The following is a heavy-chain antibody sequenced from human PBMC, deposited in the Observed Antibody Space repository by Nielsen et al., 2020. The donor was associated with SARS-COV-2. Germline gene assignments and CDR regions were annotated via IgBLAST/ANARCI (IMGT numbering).Heavy chain of an antibody. Sequence: GESLKISCVASGFTFSSYAMHWVRQAPGKGLEWVAVISYDGSNKYYADSVKGRFTISRDNSKNTLYLQMNSLRAEDTAVYYCARGEDYGDYSYWGQGTLVTVSS. V-gene: IGHV3-30-3*01. CDR2: ISYDGSNK. CDR1: GFTFSSYA. CDR3: ARGEDYGDYSY. J-gene: IGHJ4*02. D-gene: IGHD4-17*01.